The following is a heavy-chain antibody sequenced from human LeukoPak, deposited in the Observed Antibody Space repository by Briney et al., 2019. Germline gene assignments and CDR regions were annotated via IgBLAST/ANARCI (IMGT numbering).Heavy chain of an antibody. D-gene: IGHD3-22*01. V-gene: IGHV3-9*01. CDR3: AKSTWQYHYDGQIDQ. CDR1: GFIFDNYG. CDR2: ISWNSVNR. Sequence: GGSLRLSCSASGFIFDNYGMHWVRQFPGKDLEWVAGISWNSVNRDYGDSVKGRFTISRDNAKGSLYLQMNSLKLEDTALYYCAKSTWQYHYDGQIDQWGQGTLVTVS. J-gene: IGHJ4*02.